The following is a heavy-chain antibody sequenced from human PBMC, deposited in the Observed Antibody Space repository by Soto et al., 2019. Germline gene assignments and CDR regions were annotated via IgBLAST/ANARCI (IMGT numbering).Heavy chain of an antibody. D-gene: IGHD4-17*01. CDR3: ARGHGDYDPILMYYFDY. CDR1: GGSISSGGYY. CDR2: IYYSGST. Sequence: SETLSLTCTVSGGSISSGGYYWSWIRQHPGKGLEWIGYIYYSGSTYYNPSLKSRVTISVDTSKNQFSLKLSSVTAADTAVYYCARGHGDYDPILMYYFDYWGQGTLVTVSS. V-gene: IGHV4-31*03. J-gene: IGHJ4*02.